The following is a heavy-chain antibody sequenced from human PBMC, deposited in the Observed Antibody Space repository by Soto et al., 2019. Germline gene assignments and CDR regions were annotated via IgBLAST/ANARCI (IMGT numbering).Heavy chain of an antibody. D-gene: IGHD2-15*01. CDR3: ARGVHCSGGSCYNDFDY. J-gene: IGHJ4*02. CDR2: INHSGST. CDR1: GGSFSGYY. Sequence: SETLSLTCAVYGGSFSGYYWSWIRQPPGKGLERIGEINHSGSTNYNPSLKSRVTISVDTSKNQFSLKLSFLTAAETAFFFCARGVHCSGGSCYNDFDYWGQGTLVTVSS. V-gene: IGHV4-34*01.